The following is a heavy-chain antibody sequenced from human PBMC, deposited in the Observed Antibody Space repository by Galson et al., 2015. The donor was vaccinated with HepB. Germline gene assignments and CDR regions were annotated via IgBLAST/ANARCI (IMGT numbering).Heavy chain of an antibody. CDR3: ARDLPLDTAMVGPYDYYYYGMDV. D-gene: IGHD5-18*01. Sequence: SVKVSCKASGYTFTSYGISWVRQAPGQGLEWMGWISAYNGNTNYAQKLQGRVTMTTDTSTSTAYMELRSLRSDDTAVYYCARDLPLDTAMVGPYDYYYYGMDVWGQGTTVTVSS. CDR1: GYTFTSYG. CDR2: ISAYNGNT. V-gene: IGHV1-18*04. J-gene: IGHJ6*02.